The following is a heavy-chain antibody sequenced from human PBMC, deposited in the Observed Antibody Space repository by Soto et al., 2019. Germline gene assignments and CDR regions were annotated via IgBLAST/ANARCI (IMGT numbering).Heavy chain of an antibody. Sequence: SGPTLVNPTQTLTLTCTFSGFSLSTSGMRVSWIRQPPGKALEWLALIDWDDDKYYSTSLKTRLTISKDTSKNQVVLTMTNMDPVDTATYYCARMGLTTLYFDYWGQGTLVTVSS. CDR1: GFSLSTSGMR. D-gene: IGHD4-17*01. CDR2: IDWDDDK. V-gene: IGHV2-70*01. J-gene: IGHJ4*02. CDR3: ARMGLTTLYFDY.